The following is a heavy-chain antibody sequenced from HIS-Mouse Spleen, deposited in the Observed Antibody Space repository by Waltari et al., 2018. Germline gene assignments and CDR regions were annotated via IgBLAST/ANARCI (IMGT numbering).Heavy chain of an antibody. D-gene: IGHD3-10*01. CDR3: ARSRRYYGSGSYGSFDY. J-gene: IGHJ4*02. CDR1: GGSISSSRYY. Sequence: QLQLQESGPGLVKPSETLSLTCTVSGGSISSSRYYWGWIRQPPGKGLEWIGSIYYSGSTYYNPSLKSRVTISVDTSKNQFSLKLSSVTAADTAVYYCARSRRYYGSGSYGSFDYWGQGTLVTVSS. CDR2: IYYSGST. V-gene: IGHV4-39*07.